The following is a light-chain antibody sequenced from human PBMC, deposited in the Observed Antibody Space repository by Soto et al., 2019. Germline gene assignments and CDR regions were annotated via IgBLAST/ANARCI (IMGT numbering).Light chain of an antibody. CDR3: HQRNK. J-gene: IGKJ5*01. V-gene: IGKV3-11*01. Sequence: ELVLTQSPATLSLSPGERATLSCRASQFLSGYLAWYQQKPGQPPRLLIYDTSNRAAGVPARFSDSRSGTDFTLTISSLEPEDFAVYFCHQRNKFGQGTRLEIK. CDR2: DTS. CDR1: QFLSGY.